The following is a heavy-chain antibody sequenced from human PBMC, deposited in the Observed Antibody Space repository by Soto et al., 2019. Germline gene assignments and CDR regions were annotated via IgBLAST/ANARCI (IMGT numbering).Heavy chain of an antibody. V-gene: IGHV3-33*03. J-gene: IGHJ4*02. CDR2: IWYDGSKK. CDR3: VTQRVESADY. CDR1: GLTLSSYG. D-gene: IGHD3-3*01. Sequence: HVQLVESGGGVVQTGKSLRLSCAVSGLTLSSYGMHWVRQAPGKGLEWVAVIWYDGSKKYYADSVKGRFTVSRDNSKNMVHLHMNSLRDEDTAVYHCVTQRVESADYWGQGTLVTVSS.